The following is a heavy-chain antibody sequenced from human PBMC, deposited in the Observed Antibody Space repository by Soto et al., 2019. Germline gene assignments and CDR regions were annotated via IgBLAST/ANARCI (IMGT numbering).Heavy chain of an antibody. D-gene: IGHD5-18*01. CDR2: IKQDGSEK. Sequence: GSLRLSCAASGFTFSSYWMSWVRQAPGKGLEWVANIKQDGSEKYYVDSVKGRFTISRDNAKNSLYLQMNSLRAEDTAVYYCARGPYLWIQLWSAGFFDYWGQGTLVTVSS. CDR1: GFTFSSYW. CDR3: ARGPYLWIQLWSAGFFDY. V-gene: IGHV3-7*03. J-gene: IGHJ4*02.